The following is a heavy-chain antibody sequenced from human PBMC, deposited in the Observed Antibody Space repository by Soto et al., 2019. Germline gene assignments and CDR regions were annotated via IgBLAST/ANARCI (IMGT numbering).Heavy chain of an antibody. J-gene: IGHJ4*02. Sequence: PSETLSLTCAVSGDSISRGGFSWSWIRQPPGKGLEWIGYIYHSGSSFYNPSLKSRVTISVDGSKNQFSLKVNSVTAADTAVYYCARGRLVPAVNFDYWGQRALVTVPS. D-gene: IGHD2-2*01. CDR3: ARGRLVPAVNFDY. CDR2: IYHSGSS. CDR1: GDSISRGGFS. V-gene: IGHV4-30-2*01.